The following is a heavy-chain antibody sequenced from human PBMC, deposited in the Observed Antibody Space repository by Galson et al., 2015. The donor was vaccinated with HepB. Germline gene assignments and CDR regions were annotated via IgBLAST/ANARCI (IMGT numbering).Heavy chain of an antibody. CDR3: MRDLVWDGGDREY. J-gene: IGHJ4*02. D-gene: IGHD2-21*01. V-gene: IGHV3-7*01. Sequence: SLRLSCAASGFTYNRFWMSWVRQSPAKGLELLANIRGDGGEKYYVDSVRGRFTISRDNAQNSLYLQMNSLRAEDTAVYYCMRDLVWDGGDREYWGQGALVTVSS. CDR2: IRGDGGEK. CDR1: GFTYNRFW.